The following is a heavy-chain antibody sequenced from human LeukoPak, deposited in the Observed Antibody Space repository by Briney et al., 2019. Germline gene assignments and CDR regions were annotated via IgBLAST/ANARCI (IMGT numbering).Heavy chain of an antibody. CDR2: IYNGGNT. D-gene: IGHD2-2*01. CDR1: GFTVSSNY. J-gene: IGHJ3*02. Sequence: GGSLRLSCAASGFTVSSNYTNWVRQAPGKGLEWVSVIYNGGNTYYADSVKGRYTISRDNSKNTLYLQMNSLRDEDTAVYYCARAYCSSTSCLLGFDIWGQGTMVTVSS. CDR3: ARAYCSSTSCLLGFDI. V-gene: IGHV3-66*01.